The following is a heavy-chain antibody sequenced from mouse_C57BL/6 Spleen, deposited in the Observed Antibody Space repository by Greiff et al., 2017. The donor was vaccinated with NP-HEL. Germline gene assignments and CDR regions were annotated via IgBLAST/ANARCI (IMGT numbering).Heavy chain of an antibody. D-gene: IGHD2-4*01. J-gene: IGHJ2*01. CDR1: GYTFTSYW. CDR2: IYPGSGST. V-gene: IGHV1-55*01. Sequence: QVQLQQPGAELVKPGASVKMSCKASGYTFTSYWITWVKQRPGQGLEWIGDIYPGSGSTNYNEKFKGKATLTVDTSSSTACMQLSSLTSEDSAVYYGAREGIYYDYDDWGQGTTLTVSS. CDR3: AREGIYYDYDD.